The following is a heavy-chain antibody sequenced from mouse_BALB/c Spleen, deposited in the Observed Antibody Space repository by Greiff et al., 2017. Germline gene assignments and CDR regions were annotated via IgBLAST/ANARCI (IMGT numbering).Heavy chain of an antibody. CDR3: ASFNFDV. V-gene: IGHV1-9*01. CDR2: ILPGSGST. CDR1: GYTFSSYW. J-gene: IGHJ1*01. Sequence: QVQLKQSGAELMKPGASVKISCKATGYTFSSYWIEWVKQRPGHGLEWIGEILPGSGSTNYNEKFKGKATFTADTSSNTAYMQLSSLTSEDSAVYYCASFNFDVWGAGTTVTVSS.